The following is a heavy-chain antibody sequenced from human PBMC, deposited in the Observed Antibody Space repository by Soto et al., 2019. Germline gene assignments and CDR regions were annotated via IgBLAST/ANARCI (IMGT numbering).Heavy chain of an antibody. J-gene: IGHJ5*02. CDR1: GGSISSSSYY. CDR3: ATYYDFWSGSPVGFEP. Sequence: SETLSLTCTVSGGSISSSSYYWGWIRQPPGKGLEWIGSIYYSGSTYYNPSLKSRVTISVDTSKNQFSLKLSSVTAADTAVYYCATYYDFWSGSPVGFEPWGQGTLVTVSS. V-gene: IGHV4-39*01. D-gene: IGHD3-3*01. CDR2: IYYSGST.